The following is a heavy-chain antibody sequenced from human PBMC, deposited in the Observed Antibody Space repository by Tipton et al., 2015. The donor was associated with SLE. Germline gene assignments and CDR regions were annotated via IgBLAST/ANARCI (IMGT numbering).Heavy chain of an antibody. CDR2: IHYSRTT. CDR1: GGSITNHY. V-gene: IGHV4-59*11. Sequence: TLSLTCTVSGGSITNHYRNWIRQPPGKGLEWIGYIHYSRTTHDNPSLKSRVTMSVDTSKNQFSLKLDSVTAADTAVYYCARKVYTSGWSYFFDYWGQGTLVTVSS. J-gene: IGHJ4*02. D-gene: IGHD6-19*01. CDR3: ARKVYTSGWSYFFDY.